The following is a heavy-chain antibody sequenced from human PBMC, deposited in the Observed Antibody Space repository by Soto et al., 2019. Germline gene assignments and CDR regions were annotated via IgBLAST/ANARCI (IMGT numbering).Heavy chain of an antibody. CDR3: AKDLYSSGFDY. CDR2: IYSRDSDS. D-gene: IGHD6-19*01. Sequence: LKISCQSSGSRLTNFWIGWSRQRPGKGLEWMGIIYSRDSDSKYSPSFQGQVTISVDTSISTAYLQWSSLKASDTAVYYCAKDLYSSGFDYWGQGSLVTVS. V-gene: IGHV5-51*01. J-gene: IGHJ4*02. CDR1: GSRLTNFW.